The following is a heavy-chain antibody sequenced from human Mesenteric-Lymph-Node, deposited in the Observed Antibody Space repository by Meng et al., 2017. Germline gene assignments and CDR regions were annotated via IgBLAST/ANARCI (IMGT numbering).Heavy chain of an antibody. CDR1: GGSITTSGYY. CDR2: ISHSGST. CDR3: ARRYYDISAFDI. Sequence: LRLSCSVSGGSITTSGYYWGWIRQPPGKGLEWIGSISHSGSTYYNPSLKSRVTISVDTSKNQFSLKLTSVTAADTAVYYCARRYYDISAFDIWGQGTMVTVSS. J-gene: IGHJ3*02. D-gene: IGHD3-22*01. V-gene: IGHV4-39*07.